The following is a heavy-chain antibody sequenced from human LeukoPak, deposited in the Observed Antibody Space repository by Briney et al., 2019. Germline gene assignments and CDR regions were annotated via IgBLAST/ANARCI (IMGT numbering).Heavy chain of an antibody. J-gene: IGHJ5*02. CDR3: ARHYGP. CDR2: INHSGST. D-gene: IGHD3-16*01. Sequence: SETLSLTCAVYGGSFSGYYWSWIRQPPRQGLEWIGGINHSGSTNYNPSLKSRVTISVDTSKNQFSLKLNSVTAADTAVYYCARHYGPWGQGTLVTVSS. CDR1: GGSFSGYY. V-gene: IGHV4-34*01.